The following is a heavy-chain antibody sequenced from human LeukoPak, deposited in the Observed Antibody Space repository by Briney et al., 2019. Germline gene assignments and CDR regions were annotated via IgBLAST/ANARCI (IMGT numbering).Heavy chain of an antibody. V-gene: IGHV3-23*01. CDR1: GFTFSSYA. CDR2: ISGSGGST. CDR3: AKDHSSSWYVFGH. D-gene: IGHD6-13*01. Sequence: GGSLRLSCAASGFTFSSYAMSWVRQTPGKGLGWVSAISGSGGSTYYADSVKGRFAISRDNSKNTLYLQMNSLRAEDTAVYYCAKDHSSSWYVFGHWGQGTLVTVSS. J-gene: IGHJ4*02.